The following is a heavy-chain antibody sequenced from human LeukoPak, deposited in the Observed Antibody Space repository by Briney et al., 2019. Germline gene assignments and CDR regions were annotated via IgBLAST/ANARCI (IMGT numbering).Heavy chain of an antibody. Sequence: SETLSLTCAVYGGSFSGYYWSWIRQPPWKGLEWIGEINHSGSTNYNPSLKSRVTISVDTSKNQFSLKLSSVTAADTAVYYCARGFLRRVWFGDYDPWGQGTLVTVSS. J-gene: IGHJ5*02. CDR3: ARGFLRRVWFGDYDP. CDR2: INHSGST. CDR1: GGSFSGYY. V-gene: IGHV4-34*01. D-gene: IGHD3-10*01.